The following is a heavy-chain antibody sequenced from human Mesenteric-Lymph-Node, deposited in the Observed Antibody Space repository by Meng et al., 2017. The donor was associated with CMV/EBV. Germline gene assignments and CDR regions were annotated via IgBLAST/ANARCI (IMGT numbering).Heavy chain of an antibody. Sequence: SETLSLTCIVSGASISSGDYYWSWIRQAPGKGLEWIGYVYYTGSTSSNPSLKSRATISLDPSRKSFSLSLTSVTAADTAVYYCARDVGYSGYDPKFSYYGMDVWGQGTTVTVSS. CDR1: GASISSGDYY. D-gene: IGHD5-12*01. V-gene: IGHV4-61*08. CDR3: ARDVGYSGYDPKFSYYGMDV. J-gene: IGHJ6*02. CDR2: VYYTGST.